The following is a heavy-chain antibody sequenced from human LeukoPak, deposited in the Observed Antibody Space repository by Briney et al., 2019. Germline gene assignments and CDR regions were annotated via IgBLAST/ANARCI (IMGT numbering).Heavy chain of an antibody. CDR1: GFTFSSYW. D-gene: IGHD3-22*01. CDR2: IKSDGSST. V-gene: IGHV3-74*01. Sequence: HAGGSLTLSCAASGFTFSSYWMHGVRQAPGKGLVGVSRIKSDGSSTSNADSVKGRFTTARDNAKNTMSLQMTRMTPEDTTVYYCARESSSYYCASSGPLNYWGQGTLVTVSS. J-gene: IGHJ4*02. CDR3: ARESSSYYCASSGPLNY.